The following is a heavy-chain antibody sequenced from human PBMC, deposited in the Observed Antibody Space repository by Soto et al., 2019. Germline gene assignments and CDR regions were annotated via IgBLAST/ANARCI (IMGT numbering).Heavy chain of an antibody. CDR3: ARSVYYDSSGVFDY. V-gene: IGHV3-30-3*01. CDR2: ISYDGSNK. D-gene: IGHD3-22*01. J-gene: IGHJ4*02. Sequence: GGSLRLSCAASGFTFSSYAMHWVRQAPGKGLEWVAVISYDGSNKYYADSVKGRFTISRDNSKNTLYLQMNSLRAEDTAVYYCARSVYYDSSGVFDYWGQGTLVTSPQ. CDR1: GFTFSSYA.